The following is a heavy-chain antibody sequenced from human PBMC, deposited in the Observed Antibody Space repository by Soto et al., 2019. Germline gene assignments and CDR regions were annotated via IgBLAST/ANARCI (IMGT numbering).Heavy chain of an antibody. D-gene: IGHD2-15*01. CDR2: IYYDGST. Sequence: SETLSLTCTVSGGSINSNNYYWAWIRQPPGKGLAWIASIYYDGSTYYNPSLKSRVTISIDTSKNQFSLRLRSVTAADTAIYYCAKVVVAATRHTDFDSCGQGTLVTVSS. V-gene: IGHV4-39*01. CDR3: AKVVVAATRHTDFDS. CDR1: GGSINSNNYY. J-gene: IGHJ4*02.